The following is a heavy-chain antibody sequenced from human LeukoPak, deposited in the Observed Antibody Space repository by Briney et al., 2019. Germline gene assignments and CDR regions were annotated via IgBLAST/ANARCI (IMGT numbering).Heavy chain of an antibody. V-gene: IGHV4-59*11. D-gene: IGHD6-13*01. CDR2: VFNGGST. CDR3: ATRPAGSTWYGVFDY. Sequence: SETLSLTCTVSGGSINSHYWSWIRQPPGKGLEWIGYVFNGGSTNYNPSLKSRVTMSVDTSRDQFSLRLTSVTAADTAIYYCATRPAGSTWYGVFDYWSQGTLVTVSS. J-gene: IGHJ4*02. CDR1: GGSINSHY.